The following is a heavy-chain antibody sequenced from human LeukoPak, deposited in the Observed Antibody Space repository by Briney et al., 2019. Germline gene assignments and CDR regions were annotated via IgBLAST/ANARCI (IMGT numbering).Heavy chain of an antibody. D-gene: IGHD5-12*01. CDR3: ARDSYSGYDY. J-gene: IGHJ4*02. CDR2: IYYSGST. CDR1: GGSISSSHYY. V-gene: IGHV4-39*07. Sequence: PSETLSLTCTVSGGSISSSHYYWGWIRQPPGKGLEWIGSIYYSGSTYYNPSLRSRVTISVDTSKNQFSLKLSSVTAADTAVYYCARDSYSGYDYWGQGTLVTVSS.